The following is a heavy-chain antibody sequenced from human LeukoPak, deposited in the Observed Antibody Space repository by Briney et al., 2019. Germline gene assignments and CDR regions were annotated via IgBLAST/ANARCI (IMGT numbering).Heavy chain of an antibody. CDR1: GYTLTELS. CDR2: FDPEDGET. CDR3: ATQVSITMIVLAQEYYFDY. J-gene: IGHJ4*02. Sequence: GASVKVSCKVSGYTLTELSMHWVRQAPGKGIEWMGGFDPEDGETIYAQKFQGRVTMTEDTSTDTAYMELSSLRSEDTAVYYCATQVSITMIVLAQEYYFDYWGQGTLVTVSS. D-gene: IGHD3-22*01. V-gene: IGHV1-24*01.